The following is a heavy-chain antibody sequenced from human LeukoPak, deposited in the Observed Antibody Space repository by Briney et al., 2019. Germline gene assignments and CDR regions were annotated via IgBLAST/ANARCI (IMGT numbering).Heavy chain of an antibody. CDR1: GGSISSYY. CDR2: IYYSGST. J-gene: IGHJ3*02. V-gene: IGHV4-59*01. CDR3: ARGLDYGGNSNAFDI. D-gene: IGHD4-23*01. Sequence: SETLSLTCTVSGGSISSYYWSWIRQPPGKGLEWIGYIYYSGSTNYNPSLKSRVTISVDTSKNQFSLKLSSVTAADTAVYYCARGLDYGGNSNAFDIWGQGTMVTVSS.